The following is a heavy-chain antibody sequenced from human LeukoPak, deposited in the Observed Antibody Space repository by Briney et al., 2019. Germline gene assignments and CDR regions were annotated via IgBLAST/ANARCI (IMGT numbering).Heavy chain of an antibody. Sequence: PIFGTANYAQKFQGRVTITTDESTSTAYMELSSLRSEDTAVYYCASIYYYDSSAQYFQHWGQGTLVTVSS. CDR2: PIFGTA. D-gene: IGHD3-22*01. V-gene: IGHV1-69*05. CDR3: ASIYYYDSSAQYFQH. J-gene: IGHJ1*01.